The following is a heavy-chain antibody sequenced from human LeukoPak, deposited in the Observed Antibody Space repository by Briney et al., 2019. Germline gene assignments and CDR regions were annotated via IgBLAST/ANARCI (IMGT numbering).Heavy chain of an antibody. D-gene: IGHD6-19*01. J-gene: IGHJ3*02. CDR3: ARTMYSSGWYAGGAFDS. CDR1: GFTFSSYW. V-gene: IGHV3-7*01. Sequence: GGSLRLSCAASGFTFSSYWMSWVRQAPGKGLEWVANIKQDGSEKYYVDSVKGRFTISRDNAKNSLYLQMNSLRAEDTAVYYCARTMYSSGWYAGGAFDSWGQGTMVSVSS. CDR2: IKQDGSEK.